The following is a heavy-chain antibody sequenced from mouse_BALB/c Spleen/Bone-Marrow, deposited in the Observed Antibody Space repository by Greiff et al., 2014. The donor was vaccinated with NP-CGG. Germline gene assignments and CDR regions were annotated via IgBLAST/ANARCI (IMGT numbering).Heavy chain of an antibody. V-gene: IGHV5-9*02. J-gene: IGHJ2*01. CDR3: VRRVQLDY. CDR1: GFAFSSYD. Sequence: EVQRVESGGGLVKPGGSLKLSCAASGFAFSSYDMSWVRQTPEKSLEWVATISSGSSYTYYPDSVKGRFTISRDNARNTLYLQMSSLRSEDTALYYCVRRVQLDYWGQGTTLTVSS. CDR2: ISSGSSYT.